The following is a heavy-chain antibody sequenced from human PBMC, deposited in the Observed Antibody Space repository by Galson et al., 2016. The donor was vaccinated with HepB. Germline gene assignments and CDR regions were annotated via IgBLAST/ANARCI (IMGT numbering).Heavy chain of an antibody. J-gene: IGHJ1*01. Sequence: SLRLSCAASGFTFSSSWMHWVRQAPGKGLVWVSRINSDGSSTNYADSVKGRFTISRDNAKNTLYLQMNSLRAEDTAVYYCAVYSFPIAAAGPARSLQHWGQGT. CDR3: AVYSFPIAAAGPARSLQH. V-gene: IGHV3-74*01. D-gene: IGHD6-13*01. CDR1: GFTFSSSW. CDR2: INSDGSST.